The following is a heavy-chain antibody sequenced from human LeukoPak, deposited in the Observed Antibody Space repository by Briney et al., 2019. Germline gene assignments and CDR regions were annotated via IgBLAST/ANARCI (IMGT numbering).Heavy chain of an antibody. J-gene: IGHJ4*02. Sequence: GASVKVSCKASGYTFTSYGISWVRQAPGQGLEWMGWIGAYNGNTNYAQKFQGRVTMTTDTSTKIAYMELRSLRSDDTALYYCARDRVYYGSGSSYDKFDYWGQGTLVTVSS. CDR2: IGAYNGNT. V-gene: IGHV1-18*01. CDR1: GYTFTSYG. D-gene: IGHD3-10*01. CDR3: ARDRVYYGSGSSYDKFDY.